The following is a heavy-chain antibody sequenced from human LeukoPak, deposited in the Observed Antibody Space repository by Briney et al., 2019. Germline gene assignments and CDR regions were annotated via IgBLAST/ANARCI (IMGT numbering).Heavy chain of an antibody. CDR1: GFTLSSYA. D-gene: IGHD2-2*01. CDR3: AKVRSSRYYYYYMDV. J-gene: IGHJ6*03. Sequence: PGGSLRLSCAASGFTLSSYAMSWVRQAPGKGLEWVSAISDSGNTYHADSVKGRFTISRDNSKNTLYLQMNSLRAEDTAVYFCAKVRSSRYYYYYMDVWGKGTTVTVSS. CDR2: ISDSGNT. V-gene: IGHV3-23*01.